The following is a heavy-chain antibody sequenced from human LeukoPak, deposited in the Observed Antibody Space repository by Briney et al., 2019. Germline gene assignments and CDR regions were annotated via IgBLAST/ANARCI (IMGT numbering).Heavy chain of an antibody. J-gene: IGHJ4*02. CDR3: ASPRGYNYGFDY. CDR1: GFTFSNYS. D-gene: IGHD5-18*01. Sequence: PGGSLRLSCAASGFTFSNYSMNWVRQAPGKGLEWVSYISSRSRSIYYAESVKGRFTISRDNAKNSLFLQMNSLRAEDTAVYYCASPRGYNYGFDYWGQGTLVTVSS. CDR2: ISSRSRSI. V-gene: IGHV3-48*04.